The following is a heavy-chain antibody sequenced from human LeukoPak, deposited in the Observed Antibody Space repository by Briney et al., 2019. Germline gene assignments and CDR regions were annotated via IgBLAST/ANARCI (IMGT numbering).Heavy chain of an antibody. CDR1: GGSFSGYY. V-gene: IGHV4-34*01. CDR2: INHSGST. J-gene: IGHJ4*02. Sequence: SETLSLTCAVYGGSFSGYYWSWLRQPPGKGLERIGEINHSGSTNYNPSLKSRVTISVDTSKNQFSLKLSSVTAADTAVYYCARGGERSGFDYWGQGTLVTVSS. D-gene: IGHD3-22*01. CDR3: ARGGERSGFDY.